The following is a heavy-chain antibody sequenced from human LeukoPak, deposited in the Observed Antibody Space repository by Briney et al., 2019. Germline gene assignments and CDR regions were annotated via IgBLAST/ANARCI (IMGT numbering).Heavy chain of an antibody. V-gene: IGHV4-59*01. CDR1: GGSISSYY. D-gene: IGHD3-16*01. J-gene: IGHJ3*02. CDR3: ARSIAFGYDAFDI. CDR2: IYYSGST. Sequence: PSETLSLTCTVSGGSISSYYWSWIRQYPGKGLEWIGYIYYSGSTNYNPSLKSRVTISVDTSKNQFSLKLSSVTAADTAVYYCARSIAFGYDAFDIWGQGTMVTVSS.